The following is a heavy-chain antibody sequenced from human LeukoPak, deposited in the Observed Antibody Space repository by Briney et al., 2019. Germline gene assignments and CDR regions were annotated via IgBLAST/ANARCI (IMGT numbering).Heavy chain of an antibody. CDR2: IIPILGTA. D-gene: IGHD6-19*01. J-gene: IGHJ6*02. V-gene: IGHV1-69*13. CDR1: GGTFSSYA. Sequence: SVKVSCKASGGTFSSYAISWVRQAPGQGLEWMGGIIPILGTANYAQKFQGRVTITADESTSTAYMELSSLRSEDTAVYYCARADTYSSSYYYGMDVWGQGTTVTVSS. CDR3: ARADTYSSSYYYGMDV.